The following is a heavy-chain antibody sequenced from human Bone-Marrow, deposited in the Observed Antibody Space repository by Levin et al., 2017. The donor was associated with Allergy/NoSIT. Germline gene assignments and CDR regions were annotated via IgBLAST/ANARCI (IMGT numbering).Heavy chain of an antibody. Sequence: PGGSLRLSCAASGFTFNSYWMSWVRQAPGRGLEWVANIKEDGSEKYYVDSVKGRFTISRDNAKNSLYLQMNSLRAEDTAVYYCARFSVVAASHFDYWGQGTLVTVSS. J-gene: IGHJ4*02. CDR1: GFTFNSYW. CDR2: IKEDGSEK. D-gene: IGHD2-15*01. CDR3: ARFSVVAASHFDY. V-gene: IGHV3-7*01.